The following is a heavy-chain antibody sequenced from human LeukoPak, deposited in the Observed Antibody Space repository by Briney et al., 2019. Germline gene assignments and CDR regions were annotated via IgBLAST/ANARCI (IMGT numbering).Heavy chain of an antibody. CDR1: GYTFTGYY. D-gene: IGHD2-8*01. Sequence: GASVKVSCKASGYTFTGYYMHWVRQAPGQGLEWMGWINPNSGGTNYAQKFQGRVTMTRDTSITTAYMELSRLTSDDTAIYYCARASNWAHDYWGQGTLVTVSS. J-gene: IGHJ4*02. CDR3: ARASNWAHDY. CDR2: INPNSGGT. V-gene: IGHV1-2*02.